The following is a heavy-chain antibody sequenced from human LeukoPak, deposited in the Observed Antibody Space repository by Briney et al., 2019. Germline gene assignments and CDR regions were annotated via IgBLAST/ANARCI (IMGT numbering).Heavy chain of an antibody. CDR1: GGSFSGYY. CDR2: INHSGST. CDR3: ARETDYYYDSSGYYGGFDY. D-gene: IGHD3-22*01. Sequence: SETLSLTCAVYGGSFSGYYWTWIRQPPGKGLEWIGEINHSGSTNYNPSLKSRVTISVDTSKNQFSLKLSSVTAADTAVYYCARETDYYYDSSGYYGGFDYWGQGTLVTVSS. V-gene: IGHV4-34*01. J-gene: IGHJ4*02.